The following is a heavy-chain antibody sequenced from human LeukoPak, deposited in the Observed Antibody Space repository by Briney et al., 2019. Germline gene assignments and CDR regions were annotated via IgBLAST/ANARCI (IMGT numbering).Heavy chain of an antibody. CDR1: GYTLTELS. J-gene: IGHJ3*02. V-gene: IGHV1-24*01. CDR2: FDPEDGET. D-gene: IGHD3-22*01. Sequence: ASVKVSCKVSGYTLTELSMHWVRQVPGKGLEWMGGFDPEDGETIYAQKFQGRVTMTEDTSTDTAYMELSSLRSEDTAVYYCATARYYYDSSGYYPWAFDIWGQGTMVTVSS. CDR3: ATARYYYDSSGYYPWAFDI.